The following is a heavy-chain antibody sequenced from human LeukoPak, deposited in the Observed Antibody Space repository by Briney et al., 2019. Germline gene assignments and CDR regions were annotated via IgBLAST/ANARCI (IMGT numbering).Heavy chain of an antibody. CDR3: AKEVSDYVTYYYMDV. CDR1: AFTFNSYT. CDR2: TSSSRTYI. Sequence: GGSLRLSCAASAFTFNSYTMNWVRQAPGKGLEWVSSTSSSRTYIYYADSVKGRFTISRDNAKNSLYLQMNSLRAEDTAVYYCAKEVSDYVTYYYMDVWGKGTTVTVSS. J-gene: IGHJ6*03. V-gene: IGHV3-21*01. D-gene: IGHD4-17*01.